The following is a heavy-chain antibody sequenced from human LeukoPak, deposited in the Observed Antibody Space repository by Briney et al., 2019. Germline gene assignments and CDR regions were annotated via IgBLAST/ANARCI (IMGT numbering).Heavy chain of an antibody. V-gene: IGHV3-30*18. CDR3: AKDRRDGGYPYYFDY. J-gene: IGHJ4*02. CDR2: IPYDGSNN. D-gene: IGHD5-12*01. Sequence: EGVXVIPYDGSNNYYADSVKGRFTISRDNSKNTLYLQMNSLRAEDTAVYYCAKDRRDGGYPYYFDYWGQGTLVTVSS.